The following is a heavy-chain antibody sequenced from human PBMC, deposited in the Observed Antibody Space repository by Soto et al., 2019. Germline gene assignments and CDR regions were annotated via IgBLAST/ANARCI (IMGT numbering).Heavy chain of an antibody. J-gene: IGHJ4*02. CDR3: ARGQIEWELDYFDY. Sequence: SVKVSCKASGGTFSSYAISWVRQAPGQGLEXMGXXIXXFXTXXXAXXCQGRVTITADESTSTAYMELSSLRSEETAVYYCARGQIEWELDYFDYWGQGTLVT. CDR1: GGTFSSYA. D-gene: IGHD1-26*01. V-gene: IGHV1-69*13. CDR2: XIXXFXTX.